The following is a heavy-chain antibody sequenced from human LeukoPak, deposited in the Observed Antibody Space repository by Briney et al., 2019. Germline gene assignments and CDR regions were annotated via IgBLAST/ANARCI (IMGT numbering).Heavy chain of an antibody. D-gene: IGHD3-22*01. V-gene: IGHV1-18*01. J-gene: IGHJ4*02. CDR3: ARFRTSSGYYYYDSSGHDY. CDR1: GYTFTSYG. CDR2: ISAYSGNT. Sequence: ASVKVSCKASGYTFTSYGISWVRQAPGQGLEWMGWISAYSGNTNYAQKLQGRVTMTTDTSTSTAYMELRSLKSDDTAVYYCARFRTSSGYYYYDSSGHDYWGQGTLVTVSS.